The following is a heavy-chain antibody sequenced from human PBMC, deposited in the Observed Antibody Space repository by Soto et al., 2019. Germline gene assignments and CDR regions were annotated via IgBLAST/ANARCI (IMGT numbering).Heavy chain of an antibody. CDR1: GGPITSSSYY. V-gene: IGHV4-39*01. Sequence: SETLSLTCTVSGGPITSSSYYWGWIRQPPGKGLEWIGSIYYSGDTYYNPSLKSRVTISVDTSKSQFSLKLTSVTAADTAVYYCARHRGNFLVLMQFFDHWGQGTRVTVYS. CDR2: IYYSGDT. CDR3: ARHRGNFLVLMQFFDH. J-gene: IGHJ4*02. D-gene: IGHD1-26*01.